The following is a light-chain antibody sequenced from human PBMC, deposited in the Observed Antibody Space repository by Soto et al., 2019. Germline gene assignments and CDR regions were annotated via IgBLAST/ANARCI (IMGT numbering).Light chain of an antibody. CDR3: QSYDSSLSDWV. J-gene: IGLJ3*02. CDR2: GNS. CDR1: SSNIGAGYD. V-gene: IGLV1-40*01. Sequence: QSVLTQPPSVSGAPGQRVTISCTGSSSNIGAGYDVHWYQQLPGTAPKLLIYGNSNLPSGVPDRFSGSKSGTSASLAITGLQAEDEGDYYCQSYDSSLSDWVFGGGTKVTVL.